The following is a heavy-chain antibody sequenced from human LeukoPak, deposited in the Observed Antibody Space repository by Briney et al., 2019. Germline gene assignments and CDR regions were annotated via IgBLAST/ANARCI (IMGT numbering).Heavy chain of an antibody. J-gene: IGHJ4*02. CDR3: VKGGDGFNFGDH. CDR1: GFSFSNFG. D-gene: IGHD5-24*01. Sequence: GRSLRLSCAASGFSFSNFGMHWVRQTPGKGLEWVAIIWSDARKTHYADSVMGRFTISRDNSKNTLYLQMNSLRVEDTAVYYCVKGGDGFNFGDHWGQGNRVTVSS. CDR2: IWSDARKT. V-gene: IGHV3-33*06.